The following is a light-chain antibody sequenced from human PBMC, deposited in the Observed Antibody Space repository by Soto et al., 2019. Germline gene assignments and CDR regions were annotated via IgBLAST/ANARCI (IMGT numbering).Light chain of an antibody. J-gene: IGLJ2*01. V-gene: IGLV8-61*01. Sequence: QTVVTQEPSFSVSPGGTVTLTCGLSSGSVSTSYYPSWYQQTPGQAPRTLIYSTNTRSSGVPDRFSGSILGNKAALTITGAQADDESDYYCVLNMGSGISVFGGGIKLTVL. CDR2: STN. CDR1: SGSVSTSYY. CDR3: VLNMGSGISV.